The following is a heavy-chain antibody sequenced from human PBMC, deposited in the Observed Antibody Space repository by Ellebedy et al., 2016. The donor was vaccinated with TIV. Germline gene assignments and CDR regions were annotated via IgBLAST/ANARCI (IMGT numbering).Heavy chain of an antibody. V-gene: IGHV3-23*01. CDR1: GFTFSSYA. CDR2: ISGSGGST. J-gene: IGHJ5*02. Sequence: GESLKISCAASGFTFSSYAMSWVRQAPGKGLEWVSAISGSGGSTYYADSVKGRFTISRDNSKNTLYLQMNSLRAEDTAVYYCAKDLIWDYDSSGYYRNSNWFDPWGQGTLVTVSS. CDR3: AKDLIWDYDSSGYYRNSNWFDP. D-gene: IGHD3-22*01.